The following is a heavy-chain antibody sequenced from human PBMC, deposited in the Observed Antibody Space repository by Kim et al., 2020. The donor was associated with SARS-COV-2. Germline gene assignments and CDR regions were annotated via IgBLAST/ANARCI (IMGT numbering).Heavy chain of an antibody. CDR1: GYTFTSDY. Sequence: ASVKVSCKASGYTFTSDYMHWVLQAPGQGLEWMGIINPSGGSTSYAQKFQGRVTMTRDTSTSTVYMELSSLRSEDTAVYYCARDLSRFVDLWGIVGASPLSNGMDVWGQGTTVTVSS. CDR3: ARDLSRFVDLWGIVGASPLSNGMDV. V-gene: IGHV1-46*01. D-gene: IGHD1-26*01. J-gene: IGHJ6*02. CDR2: INPSGGST.